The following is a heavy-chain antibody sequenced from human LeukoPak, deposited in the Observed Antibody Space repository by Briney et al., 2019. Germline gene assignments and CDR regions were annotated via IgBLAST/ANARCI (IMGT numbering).Heavy chain of an antibody. D-gene: IGHD3-16*02. J-gene: IGHJ5*02. CDR2: IYYSGST. CDR1: GGSISSSSYY. V-gene: IGHV4-39*07. CDR3: ARVSVSGDYVWGSYRSNWFDP. Sequence: SETLSLTCTVSGGSISSSSYYWGWIRQPPGKGLEWIGSIYYSGSTYYNPSLKSRVTISVDTSKNQFSLKLSSVTAADTAVYYCARVSVSGDYVWGSYRSNWFDPWGQGTLVTVSS.